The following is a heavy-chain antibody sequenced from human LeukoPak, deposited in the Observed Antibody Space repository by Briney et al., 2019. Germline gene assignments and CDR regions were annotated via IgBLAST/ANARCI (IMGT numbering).Heavy chain of an antibody. V-gene: IGHV1-46*01. J-gene: IGHJ4*02. CDR3: ARTAARRFDY. CDR2: INPTGGST. D-gene: IGHD6-6*01. Sequence: ATVKVSCKASGYTFPSYFMHWVRQAPGQGLEWMGIINPTGGSTTYAQKFQGRVTMTRDTSTSTVYMELSSLRSDDTAVYYCARTAARRFDYWGQGTLVTVSS. CDR1: GYTFPSYF.